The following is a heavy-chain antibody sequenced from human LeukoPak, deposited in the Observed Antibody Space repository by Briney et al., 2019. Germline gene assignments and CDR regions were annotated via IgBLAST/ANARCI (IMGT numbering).Heavy chain of an antibody. J-gene: IGHJ4*02. CDR2: ITSSSSFI. CDR3: ARTPRSAAAGRFDY. V-gene: IGHV3-21*01. Sequence: GGSLRLSWAASGFTFSSYTMSWVRQAPGKGLEWVSSITSSSSFIYYADSVKGRFTISRDNAKNSLYLQMNSLRAEDTAVYYCARTPRSAAAGRFDYWGQGTLVTVSS. CDR1: GFTFSSYT. D-gene: IGHD6-13*01.